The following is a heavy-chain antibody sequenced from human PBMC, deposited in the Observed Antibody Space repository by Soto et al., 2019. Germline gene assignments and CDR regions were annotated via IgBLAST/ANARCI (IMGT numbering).Heavy chain of an antibody. CDR1: GGSISSYY. J-gene: IGHJ6*02. D-gene: IGHD6-6*01. CDR2: IYYSGST. V-gene: IGHV4-59*01. CDR3: ARDREGSSAQYYSYYGMDV. Sequence: PSETLSLTCTVSGGSISSYYWSWIRQPPGKGLEWIGYIYYSGSTNYNPSLKSRVTISVDTSKNQFSLKLSSVTDAETAVYNLARDREGSSAQYYSYYGMDVWGQGTTVTVSS.